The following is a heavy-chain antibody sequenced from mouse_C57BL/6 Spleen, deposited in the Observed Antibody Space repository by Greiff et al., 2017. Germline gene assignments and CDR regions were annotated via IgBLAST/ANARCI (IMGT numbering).Heavy chain of an antibody. Sequence: EVQVVESGPGLVKPSQSLSLTCSVTGYSITSGYYWNWIRQFPGNKLEWMGYISYDGSNNYNPSLKNRISITRDTSKNQFFLKLNSVTTEDTATYYGARGDGPFAYWGQGTLVTVAA. J-gene: IGHJ3*01. CDR2: ISYDGSN. CDR3: ARGDGPFAY. D-gene: IGHD1-1*01. V-gene: IGHV3-6*01. CDR1: GYSITSGYY.